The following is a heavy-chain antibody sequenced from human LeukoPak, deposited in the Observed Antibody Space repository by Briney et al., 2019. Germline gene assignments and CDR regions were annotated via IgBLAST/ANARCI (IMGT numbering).Heavy chain of an antibody. Sequence: TSETLSLTCTVSGGSISSSSYYWGWIRQPPGKGLEWIGSIYYSGSTYYNPSLKSRVTISVDTSKNQFSLKLSSVTAADTAVYYCARPTTVLYYGMDVWGQGTTVTVSS. CDR1: GGSISSSSYY. D-gene: IGHD4-17*01. CDR2: IYYSGST. CDR3: ARPTTVLYYGMDV. V-gene: IGHV4-39*01. J-gene: IGHJ6*02.